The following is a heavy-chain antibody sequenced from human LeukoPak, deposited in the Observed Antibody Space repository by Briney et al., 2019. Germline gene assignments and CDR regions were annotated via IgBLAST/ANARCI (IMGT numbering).Heavy chain of an antibody. J-gene: IGHJ4*02. D-gene: IGHD3-9*01. CDR1: GFTFSSYA. V-gene: IGHV3-30*04. CDR3: ARGLLRYFDWLHNTLFDY. CDR2: ISYDGSNK. Sequence: PGRSLRLSCAASGFTFSSYAMHWVRQAPGKGLEWVAVISYDGSNKYYADSVKGRFTISRDNSKNTLYLQMNSLRAEDTAVYYCARGLLRYFDWLHNTLFDYWGQGTLVTVPS.